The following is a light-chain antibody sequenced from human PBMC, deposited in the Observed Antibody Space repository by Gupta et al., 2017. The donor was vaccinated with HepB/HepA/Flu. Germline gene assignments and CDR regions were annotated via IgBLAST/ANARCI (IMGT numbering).Light chain of an antibody. Sequence: EVVLTQSPATLSLSPGERATLSCRASQSVGKYLAWYQQRPGQAPRLLIYDASSRATGVPATFSGSGSGTDFTLTISTLEPEDLGVYYCQQRRGDQFTFGHGTKVHIK. J-gene: IGKJ3*01. CDR1: QSVGKY. CDR3: QQRRGDQFT. V-gene: IGKV3-11*01. CDR2: DAS.